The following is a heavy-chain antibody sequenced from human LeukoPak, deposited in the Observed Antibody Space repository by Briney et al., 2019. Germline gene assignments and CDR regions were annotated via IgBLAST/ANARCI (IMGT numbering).Heavy chain of an antibody. D-gene: IGHD6-13*01. CDR2: IYPGDSDT. V-gene: IGHV5-51*01. CDR3: ARHSRRGIAAAGTDY. Sequence: GESLKISCKGSGYSFTSYWIGWVRQMPGKGLEWMGIIYPGDSDTRYSPSFQGQVTISADKSISTAYLQWSSLKALDTVMYYCARHSRRGIAAAGTDYWGQGTLVTVSS. CDR1: GYSFTSYW. J-gene: IGHJ4*02.